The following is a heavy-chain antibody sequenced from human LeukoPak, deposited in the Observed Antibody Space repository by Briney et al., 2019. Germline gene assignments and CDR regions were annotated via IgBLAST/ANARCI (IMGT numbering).Heavy chain of an antibody. Sequence: SVKVSCKASGGTFSSYAISWVRQAPGQGLEWMGGIIPIFGTANYAQKFQGRVTITADKSTSTAYMELSSLRSEDTAVYYCARFSGVGGSVVAATSEDAFDIWGQGTMVTVSS. CDR2: IIPIFGTA. J-gene: IGHJ3*02. CDR1: GGTFSSYA. D-gene: IGHD2-15*01. CDR3: ARFSGVGGSVVAATSEDAFDI. V-gene: IGHV1-69*06.